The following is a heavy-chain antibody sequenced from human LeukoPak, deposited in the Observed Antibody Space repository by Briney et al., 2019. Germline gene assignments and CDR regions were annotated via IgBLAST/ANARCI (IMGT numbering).Heavy chain of an antibody. Sequence: ASVKVSCKASGYTFTGHYMHWVRQAPGQGLEWMGWINPTSGDTYSAQKFQGRATMTTGTSISTAYMELSRLRSDDTAVYYCARLITDDAFDIWGQGTMVTVSS. CDR3: ARLITDDAFDI. D-gene: IGHD1-14*01. V-gene: IGHV1-2*02. CDR1: GYTFTGHY. CDR2: INPTSGDT. J-gene: IGHJ3*02.